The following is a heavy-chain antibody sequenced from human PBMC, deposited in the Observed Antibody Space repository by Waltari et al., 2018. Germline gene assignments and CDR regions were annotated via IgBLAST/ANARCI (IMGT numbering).Heavy chain of an antibody. D-gene: IGHD1-1*01. V-gene: IGHV3-53*01. J-gene: IGHJ4*02. CDR2: IYTGEMT. Sequence: VRLVESGGGLIHPGGSLRLSCAASGLSVSNNYMHWVRPAPGKGLEWVSVIYTGEMTYYSDAVKGRYTISRDISKNMVYLQMNNLRAEDTALYYCARDTTSRERAGDWGQGTLVTVSS. CDR3: ARDTTSRERAGD. CDR1: GLSVSNNY.